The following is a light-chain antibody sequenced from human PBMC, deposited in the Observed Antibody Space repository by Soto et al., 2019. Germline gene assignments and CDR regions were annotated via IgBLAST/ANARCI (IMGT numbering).Light chain of an antibody. CDR3: QLYGGSPPYT. V-gene: IGKV3-20*01. J-gene: IGKJ2*01. CDR1: QSVSSY. CDR2: DAS. Sequence: ETVLTQSPATLSLSPGERATLSCRASQSVSSYLAWYQQKPGQAPRLLIYDASNRATGIPARFSGSGSGTDFTLTISRLEPGDCAVYYCQLYGGSPPYTFGQGTKVDIK.